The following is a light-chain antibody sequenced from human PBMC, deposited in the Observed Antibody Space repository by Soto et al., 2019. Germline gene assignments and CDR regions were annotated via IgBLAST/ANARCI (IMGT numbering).Light chain of an antibody. CDR1: PDINNF. Sequence: DIPMTQSPSSLSASVGDSVTISWQASPDINNFFNWYQQKPGKPPPLLIYDASTLEKGVPSRFSGAGSGADFSFTISNLQPEDSATDYCQQYEALPLTFGQGTKVESK. CDR3: QQYEALPLT. V-gene: IGKV1-33*01. CDR2: DAS. J-gene: IGKJ1*01.